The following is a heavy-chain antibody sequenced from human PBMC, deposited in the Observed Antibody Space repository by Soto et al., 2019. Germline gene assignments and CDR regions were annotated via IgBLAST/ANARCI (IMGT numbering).Heavy chain of an antibody. V-gene: IGHV1-8*01. CDR1: GYTFTSYD. J-gene: IGHJ6*02. CDR3: ARGSYYDILTGWYYYYGMDV. D-gene: IGHD3-9*01. CDR2: MNPNSGNT. Sequence: ASVKVSCKASGYTFTSYDINWVRQATGQGLEWMGWMNPNSGNTGYAQKFQGRVTMTRNTSISTAYMELSSLRSEDTAVYYCARGSYYDILTGWYYYYGMDVWGQGTTVTVSS.